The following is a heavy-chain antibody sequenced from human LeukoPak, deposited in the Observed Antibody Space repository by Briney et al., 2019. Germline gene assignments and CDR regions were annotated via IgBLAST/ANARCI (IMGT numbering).Heavy chain of an antibody. J-gene: IGHJ6*03. D-gene: IGHD2-2*01. CDR3: ARGRRVPAARGYYMDV. Sequence: AGGSLRLSCAAAGFTFSSYWMHWVRQAPGKGLVWVSRINSDGSSTSYADSVKGRFTISRDNAKNTLYLQMNSLRAEDTAVYYCARGRRVPAARGYYMDVWGKGTTVTVSS. V-gene: IGHV3-74*01. CDR2: INSDGSST. CDR1: GFTFSSYW.